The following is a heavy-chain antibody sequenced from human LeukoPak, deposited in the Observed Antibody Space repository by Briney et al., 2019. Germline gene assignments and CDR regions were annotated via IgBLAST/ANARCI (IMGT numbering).Heavy chain of an antibody. CDR1: GFTFSSYA. Sequence: GGSLRLSCAASGFTFSSYAMSWVRQAPGKGPEWVSGISGSGGSTYYADSVKGRFTISRDNSKNTLYLQMNSLRAEDTAVYYCAKMVDGSGSYYSFDYWSQGTLVTVSS. D-gene: IGHD3-10*01. CDR3: AKMVDGSGSYYSFDY. V-gene: IGHV3-23*01. CDR2: ISGSGGST. J-gene: IGHJ4*02.